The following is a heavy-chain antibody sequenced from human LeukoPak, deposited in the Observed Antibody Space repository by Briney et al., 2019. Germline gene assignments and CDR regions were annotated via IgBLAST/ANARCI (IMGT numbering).Heavy chain of an antibody. CDR3: ASRGSTSSQYY. Sequence: GGSLRLSCAASGFTFSSNAMSWVRQAPGKGLEWVSAITSDGGTTFHADSVKGRFTISRDNSKNTLYLQISSLGAEDTAVYYCASRGSTSSQYYWGQGTLVTVSS. CDR2: ITSDGGTT. D-gene: IGHD6-6*01. V-gene: IGHV3-23*01. CDR1: GFTFSSNA. J-gene: IGHJ4*02.